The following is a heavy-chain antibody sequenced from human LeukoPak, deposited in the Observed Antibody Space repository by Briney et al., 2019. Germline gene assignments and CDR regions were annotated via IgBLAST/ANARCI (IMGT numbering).Heavy chain of an antibody. D-gene: IGHD2-15*01. CDR2: IVVGSGNT. CDR3: AATVDYCSGGSCNNHYYGMDG. V-gene: IGHV1-58*02. J-gene: IGHJ6*02. CDR1: GFTFTSSA. Sequence: GASVTVSRQASGFTFTSSAMQWVRPARGHRLEWMGWIVVGSGNTNCAQKFQERVTIARDMSARTVYMELSSLTSEDTAVYYRAATVDYCSGGSCNNHYYGMDGWGQGTTVTVSS.